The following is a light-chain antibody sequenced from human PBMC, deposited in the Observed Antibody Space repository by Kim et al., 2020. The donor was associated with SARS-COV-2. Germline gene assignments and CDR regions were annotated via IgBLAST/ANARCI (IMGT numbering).Light chain of an antibody. Sequence: GQSITIACPGTSSDVGGYNNVSWYQQHPGKAPKLMMYDVSERPSGVSNRFSGSKSGNTASLTISGLQAGDEADYYCSSYTSSSTFVFGTGTKVTVL. J-gene: IGLJ1*01. CDR3: SSYTSSSTFV. V-gene: IGLV2-14*04. CDR2: DVS. CDR1: SSDVGGYNN.